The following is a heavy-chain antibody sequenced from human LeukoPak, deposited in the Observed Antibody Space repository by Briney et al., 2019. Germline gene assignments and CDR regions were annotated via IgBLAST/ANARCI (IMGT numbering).Heavy chain of an antibody. CDR2: IYHSGST. J-gene: IGHJ4*02. CDR3: ARVGAGYYFDY. D-gene: IGHD1-26*01. V-gene: IGHV4-4*02. Sequence: SETLCLTCAVSGGSISSSNWWSWVRRPPGKGLEWIGEIYHSGSTNYNPSLKSRVTISVDKSKNQFSLKLSSVTAADTAVYYCARVGAGYYFDYWGQGTLVTVSS. CDR1: GGSISSSNW.